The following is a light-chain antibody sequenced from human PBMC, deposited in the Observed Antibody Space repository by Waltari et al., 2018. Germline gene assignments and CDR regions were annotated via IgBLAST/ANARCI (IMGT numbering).Light chain of an antibody. V-gene: IGKV2-40*01. CDR2: TLA. CDR1: QSLLNSDDGYTY. Sequence: DIVMTQTPLSLPVTPGEPASISCRSRQSLLNSDDGYTYLDWFLQKPGQSPQLLIYTLAYRASGVPDRFSGTGSGSNFSLKISRVEAEDVAVYYCQQHYTTPWTFGQGTKVEIK. J-gene: IGKJ1*01. CDR3: QQHYTTPWT.